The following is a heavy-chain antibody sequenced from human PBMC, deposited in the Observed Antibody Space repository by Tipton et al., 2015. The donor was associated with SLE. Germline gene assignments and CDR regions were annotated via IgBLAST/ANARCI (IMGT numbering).Heavy chain of an antibody. J-gene: IGHJ6*02. D-gene: IGHD2-21*01. Sequence: TLSLTCTVSGGSISSGSYYWSWIRQPPGKGLEWIGYIYYSGSTNYNPSLKSRVTISVDTSKNQFSLKLSSVTAADTAVYYCARDSWPLFPEDYYYGMDVWGQGTTVTVSS. CDR3: ARDSWPLFPEDYYYGMDV. CDR2: IYYSGST. V-gene: IGHV4-61*01. CDR1: GGSISSGSYY.